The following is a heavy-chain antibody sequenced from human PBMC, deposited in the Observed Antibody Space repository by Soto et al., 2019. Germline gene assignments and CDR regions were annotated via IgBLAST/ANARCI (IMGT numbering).Heavy chain of an antibody. D-gene: IGHD3-22*01. CDR2: ISGSGGST. CDR3: AKGDDSSGYYAHYYYYGMDV. Sequence: EVQLLESGGGLVQPGGSLRLSCAASGFTFSSYAMSWVRQAPGKGLEWVSAISGSGGSTYYADSVKGRFTISRDNSKNTLYLQMNSLRAEDTAVYYCAKGDDSSGYYAHYYYYGMDVWGQGTTVTVSS. CDR1: GFTFSSYA. J-gene: IGHJ6*02. V-gene: IGHV3-23*01.